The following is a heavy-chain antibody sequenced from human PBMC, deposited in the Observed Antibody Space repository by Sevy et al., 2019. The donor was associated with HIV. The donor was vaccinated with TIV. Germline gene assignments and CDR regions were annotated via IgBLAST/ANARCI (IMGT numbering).Heavy chain of an antibody. CDR3: AKDGASRPTPQWLLPEYFQH. Sequence: GSLRLSCAASGFTFSSYAMSWVRQAPGKGLEWVSAISGSGGSTYYADSVKGRFTISRDNSKNTLYLQMNSLRAEDTAVYYCAKDGASRPTPQWLLPEYFQHWGQGTLVTVSS. V-gene: IGHV3-23*01. CDR2: ISGSGGST. CDR1: GFTFSSYA. J-gene: IGHJ1*01. D-gene: IGHD3-22*01.